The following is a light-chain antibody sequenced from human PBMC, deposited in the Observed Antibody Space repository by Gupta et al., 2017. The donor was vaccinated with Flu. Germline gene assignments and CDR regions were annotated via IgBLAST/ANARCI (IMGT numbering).Light chain of an antibody. CDR1: HNVNSF. J-gene: IGKJ1*01. Sequence: EIVLTQSPGTLSLSPGETATLSCRASHNVNSFLAWYQQMPGQAPSLLIYDASSRATGIPDRFSGSGSGTDFTLSISILEPQDIAVYYCQQEGSSLWTFGQGTKVEIK. CDR2: DAS. V-gene: IGKV3-20*01. CDR3: QQEGSSLWT.